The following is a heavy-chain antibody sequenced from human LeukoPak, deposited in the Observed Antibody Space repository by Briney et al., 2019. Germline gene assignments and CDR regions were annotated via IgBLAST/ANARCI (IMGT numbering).Heavy chain of an antibody. V-gene: IGHV7-4-1*02. D-gene: IGHD2-15*01. CDR1: GYTFTSYA. CDR2: VNTNTGNP. Sequence: GASVKVSCKASGYTFTSYAMNWVRQAPGQGLEWMGWVNTNTGNPTYAQGFTGRFVFSLDTSVSTAYLQISSLKAEDTAVYYCASIYCSGGSCYNWFDPWGQGTLVTVSS. J-gene: IGHJ5*02. CDR3: ASIYCSGGSCYNWFDP.